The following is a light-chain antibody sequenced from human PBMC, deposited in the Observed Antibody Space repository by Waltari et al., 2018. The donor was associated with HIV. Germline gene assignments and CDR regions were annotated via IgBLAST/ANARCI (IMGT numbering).Light chain of an antibody. CDR1: QSVPTY. CDR3: QQYAGSPLT. Sequence: EIVLTQSPGTLSLSPGERDTLSCRASQSVPTYLAWYQQKPGQAPRLLIYGASSRATGIPDRFSGSGSGTDFTLTISRLEPEDFAMFYCQQYAGSPLTFGGGTKVEIK. CDR2: GAS. J-gene: IGKJ4*01. V-gene: IGKV3-20*01.